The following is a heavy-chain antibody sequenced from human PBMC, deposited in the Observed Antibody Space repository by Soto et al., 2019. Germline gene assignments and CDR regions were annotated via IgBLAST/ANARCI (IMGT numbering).Heavy chain of an antibody. J-gene: IGHJ1*01. CDR2: IIPIFGTA. Sequence: QVQLVQSGAEVKKPGSSVKVSCKASGGTFSSYAISWGRQAPGQGLEWMGGIIPIFGTANYAQKFQGRVTITADESRSTADMELSSLRTEDTAVYYWARGGAYCGGDCKYFQHWGQGTLVTVSS. D-gene: IGHD2-21*02. CDR3: ARGGAYCGGDCKYFQH. V-gene: IGHV1-69*12. CDR1: GGTFSSYA.